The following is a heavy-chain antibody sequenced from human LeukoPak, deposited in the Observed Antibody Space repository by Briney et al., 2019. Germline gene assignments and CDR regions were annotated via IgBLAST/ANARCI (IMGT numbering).Heavy chain of an antibody. CDR1: GLRFRNYG. V-gene: IGHV3-33*01. J-gene: IGHJ4*02. D-gene: IGHD3-3*01. Sequence: GGSLRLSCVASGLRFRNYGMHWVRQAPGKGLEWVAVIWYDGSNQYYVDSVKGRFTVSRDNAKNTLYLQMDSLRAEDTAVYYCATVRNAGKYYDFWGQGTLVTVSS. CDR2: IWYDGSNQ. CDR3: ATVRNAGKYYDF.